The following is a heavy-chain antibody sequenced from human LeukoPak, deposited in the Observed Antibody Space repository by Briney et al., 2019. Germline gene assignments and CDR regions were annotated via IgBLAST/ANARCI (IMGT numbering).Heavy chain of an antibody. Sequence: PGGSLRLSCAASGFTFSSHWMHWVRQTPGKGLVWVANIKQDGSEKYYVDSVKGRFTISRDNAKNSLYLQMNSLRAEDTAVYYCARDSPVILAGGFDPWGQGTLVTVSS. V-gene: IGHV3-7*01. CDR3: ARDSPVILAGGFDP. CDR2: IKQDGSEK. D-gene: IGHD2/OR15-2a*01. J-gene: IGHJ5*02. CDR1: GFTFSSHW.